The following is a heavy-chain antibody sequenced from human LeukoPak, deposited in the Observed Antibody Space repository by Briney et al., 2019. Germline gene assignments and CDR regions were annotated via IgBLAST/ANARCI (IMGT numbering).Heavy chain of an antibody. J-gene: IGHJ4*02. D-gene: IGHD1-26*01. CDR2: ISGSGGST. CDR3: AKDSSVNSGSYSFDY. V-gene: IGHV3-23*01. Sequence: HSGGSLRLSCAASGFTFSSYAMSWVRQAPGKGLEWVSAISGSGGSTYYADSVKGRFTISRDNSKNTLYLQMNSLRAEDTAVYYCAKDSSVNSGSYSFDYWGQGTLVTVSS. CDR1: GFTFSSYA.